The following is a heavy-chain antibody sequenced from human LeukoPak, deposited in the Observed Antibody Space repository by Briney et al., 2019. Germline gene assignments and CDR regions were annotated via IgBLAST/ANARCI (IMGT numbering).Heavy chain of an antibody. D-gene: IGHD4-17*01. J-gene: IGHJ3*02. Sequence: DGSLRLSCAASGFSFSSYWMHWVRQVPGKGLVWVSRLNSDGSSTNNADSVTGRFTLLRDNAKNTLFLQMNSLRAEDTAVYYCTFSSYGDHVGVDAFDIWGQGTVVTVSS. CDR2: LNSDGSST. V-gene: IGHV3-74*01. CDR3: TFSSYGDHVGVDAFDI. CDR1: GFSFSSYW.